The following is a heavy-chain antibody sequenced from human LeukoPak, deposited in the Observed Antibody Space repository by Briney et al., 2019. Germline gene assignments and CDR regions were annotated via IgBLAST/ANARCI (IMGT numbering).Heavy chain of an antibody. V-gene: IGHV3-48*04. J-gene: IGHJ4*02. CDR3: AREIYSSSSFYFDY. D-gene: IGHD6-6*01. Sequence: GGSLRLSCAASGFTFSSYSMNWVRQAPGKGLEWVSYISSSSSTIYYADSVRGRFTISRDNAKNSLYLQMNSLRAEDTAVYYCAREIYSSSSFYFDYWGQGTLVTVSS. CDR2: ISSSSSTI. CDR1: GFTFSSYS.